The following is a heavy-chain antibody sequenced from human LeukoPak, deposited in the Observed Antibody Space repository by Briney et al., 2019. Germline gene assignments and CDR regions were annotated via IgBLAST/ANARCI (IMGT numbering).Heavy chain of an antibody. V-gene: IGHV3-49*04. Sequence: GGSLRLSCTASGFTFGDYAMSWVRQAPGKGLEWVGFIRSKAYGGTTEYAASVKGRFTISRDDSKSIAYLQMNSLKTEDTAVYYCTRAGHYDFWSGYSDYWGQGTLVTVSS. CDR2: IRSKAYGGTT. J-gene: IGHJ4*02. D-gene: IGHD3-3*01. CDR3: TRAGHYDFWSGYSDY. CDR1: GFTFGDYA.